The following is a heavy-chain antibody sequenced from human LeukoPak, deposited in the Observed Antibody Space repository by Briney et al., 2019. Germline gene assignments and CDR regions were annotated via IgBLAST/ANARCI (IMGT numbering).Heavy chain of an antibody. CDR2: MNPNSGNT. J-gene: IGHJ6*02. V-gene: IGHV1-8*01. CDR3: ARYYYGSGSYTLLFYYYYYGMDV. CDR1: GYTFTSYD. Sequence: ASVKVSCKASGYTFTSYDISWVRQATGQGLESMGWMNPNSGNTGYAQKFQGRVTMTRNTSISTAYMELSSLRSEDTAVYYCARYYYGSGSYTLLFYYYYYGMDVWGQGTTVTVSS. D-gene: IGHD3-10*01.